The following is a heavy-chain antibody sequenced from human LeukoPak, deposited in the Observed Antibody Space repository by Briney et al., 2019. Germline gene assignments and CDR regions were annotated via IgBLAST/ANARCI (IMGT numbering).Heavy chain of an antibody. CDR3: ARRSGIAVAGAFDY. CDR1: GFTFSGSA. D-gene: IGHD6-19*01. V-gene: IGHV3-73*01. J-gene: IGHJ4*02. CDR2: IRSEAKSYAT. Sequence: GGSLRLSCAASGFTFSGSAMHWVRQASGKGLEWVGQIRSEAKSYATAYAASVKGRFTISRDNSKNTLYLQMNSLRAEDTAVYYCARRSGIAVAGAFDYWGQGTLVTVSS.